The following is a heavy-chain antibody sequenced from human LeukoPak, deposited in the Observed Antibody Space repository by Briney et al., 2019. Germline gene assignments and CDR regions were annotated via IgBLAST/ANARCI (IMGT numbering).Heavy chain of an antibody. CDR3: AKSSLIAAAGNVDY. CDR1: GFTFSSYG. CDR2: IRYDGRNK. Sequence: GGSLRLSCAASGFTFSSYGMHWVRQAPGKGLEWVAFIRYDGRNKYYADSVKGRFTISRDNAKNSLYLQMNSLRAEDTAFYCAKSSLIAAAGNVDYWGQGTLVTVSS. D-gene: IGHD6-13*01. V-gene: IGHV3-30*02. J-gene: IGHJ4*02.